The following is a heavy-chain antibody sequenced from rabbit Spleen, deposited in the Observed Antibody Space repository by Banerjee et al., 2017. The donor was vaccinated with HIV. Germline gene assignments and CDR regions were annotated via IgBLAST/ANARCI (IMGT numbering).Heavy chain of an antibody. Sequence: QSLEESGGGLVQPGASLTLTCTASGFSFSSGYCMCWVRQAPGKGLEWIACVPTSSATNTYYATWVNGRFTVSKTSSTTVTLQMTSLTAADTATYFCARGSAGVGAGLSLWGPGTLVTVS. J-gene: IGHJ4*01. D-gene: IGHD7-1*01. CDR1: GFSFSSGYC. V-gene: IGHV1S40*01. CDR2: VPTSSATNT. CDR3: ARGSAGVGAGLSL.